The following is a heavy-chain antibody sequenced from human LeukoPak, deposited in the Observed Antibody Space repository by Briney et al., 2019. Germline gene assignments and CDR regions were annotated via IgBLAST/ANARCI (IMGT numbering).Heavy chain of an antibody. V-gene: IGHV3-23*01. D-gene: IGHD3-22*01. Sequence: GGSLRLSCAASGFTFSSYGMSWVRQAPGKGLEWVSAISGSGGSTYYADSVKGRFTISRDNAKNTLYLQMNSLRAEDTAVYYCARGYYDSSGNVDYWGQGTLVTVSS. CDR2: ISGSGGST. CDR1: GFTFSSYG. CDR3: ARGYYDSSGNVDY. J-gene: IGHJ4*02.